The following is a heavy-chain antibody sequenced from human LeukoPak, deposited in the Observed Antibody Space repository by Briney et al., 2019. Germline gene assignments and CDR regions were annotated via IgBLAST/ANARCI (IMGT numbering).Heavy chain of an antibody. J-gene: IGHJ5*02. CDR1: GGSISSSCYY. D-gene: IGHD1-26*01. CDR3: ARHGLSGVSLRINWFDP. CDR2: ISYSGST. Sequence: SETLSLTCTVSGGSISSSCYYWGWIRQPPGKGLEWIGGISYSGSTYYNPSLKSRVTIYVDTSKNQFSLKLSSVTAADTAVYYCARHGLSGVSLRINWFDPWGRGTLVTVSS. V-gene: IGHV4-39*01.